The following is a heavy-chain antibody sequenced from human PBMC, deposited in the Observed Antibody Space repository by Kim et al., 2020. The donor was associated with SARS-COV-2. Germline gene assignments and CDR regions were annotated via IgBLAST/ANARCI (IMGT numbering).Heavy chain of an antibody. V-gene: IGHV1-3*01. CDR1: GYTFTSYA. CDR3: AREAGITMIVVVSRSVAFDS. Sequence: ASVKFSCKASGYTFTSYAMHWVRQAPGQRLEWMGWINAGNGNTKYSQKFQGRVTITRDTSASTAYMELSSLRSEDTAVYYCAREAGITMIVVVSRSVAFDSWGHVTMVPVSS. J-gene: IGHJ3*02. D-gene: IGHD3-22*01. CDR2: INAGNGNT.